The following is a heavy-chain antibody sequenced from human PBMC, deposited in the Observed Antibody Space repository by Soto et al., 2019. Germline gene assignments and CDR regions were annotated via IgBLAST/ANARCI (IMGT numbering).Heavy chain of an antibody. CDR2: ISGSGGST. V-gene: IGHV3-23*01. CDR3: AKNGWMPGSSTRRYPAGPRDDY. Sequence: GGSLRLSCAASGFTFSSYAMSWVRQAPGKGLEWVSTISGSGGSTYYADSVKGRFTISRDNSKNTLYLQMNSLRAEDTAVYYCAKNGWMPGSSTRRYPAGPRDDYWGQGTLVTVSS. CDR1: GFTFSSYA. D-gene: IGHD2-2*01. J-gene: IGHJ4*02.